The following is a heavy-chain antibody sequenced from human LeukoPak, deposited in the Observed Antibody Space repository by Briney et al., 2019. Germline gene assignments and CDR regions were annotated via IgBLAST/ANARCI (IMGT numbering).Heavy chain of an antibody. V-gene: IGHV1-69*04. CDR2: IIPILGIA. J-gene: IGHJ4*02. CDR3: ARDLSGCSSTSCYQEGDY. CDR1: GGTFSSYT. D-gene: IGHD2-2*01. Sequence: SVKVSCKASGGTFSSYTISWVRQAPGQGLEWMGRIIPILGIANYAQKFQGRVTITADKSTSTAYMELSSLRSEDTAVYYCARDLSGCSSTSCYQEGDYWGQGILVTVSS.